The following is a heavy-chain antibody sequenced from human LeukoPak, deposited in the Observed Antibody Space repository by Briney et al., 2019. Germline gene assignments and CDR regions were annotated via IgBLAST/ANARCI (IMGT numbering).Heavy chain of an antibody. V-gene: IGHV3-7*01. CDR2: IKKDGSEK. Sequence: GGSLRLSCAASGFTFSNNWMSWVRQAPGKGLEWVANIKKDGSEKYYVDSVKGRFTISRDNAKNSVYLQMNSPRVEDTAVYYCAPYYYGSGTSLGYWGQGTLVTVSS. J-gene: IGHJ4*02. D-gene: IGHD3-10*01. CDR1: GFTFSNNW. CDR3: APYYYGSGTSLGY.